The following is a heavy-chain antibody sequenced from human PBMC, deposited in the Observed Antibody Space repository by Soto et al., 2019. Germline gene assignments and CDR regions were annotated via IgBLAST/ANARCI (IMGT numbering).Heavy chain of an antibody. Sequence: ASETLSLTCTVSGGSISSNYWTWIRQPPGKGLEWIGYVYNSGSTNYNPSLKSRVTISEDTSKSQFSLKVNSMTAADTAVYYCARYRREAVAGYTLDNWGQGILVTVSS. CDR3: ARYRREAVAGYTLDN. D-gene: IGHD6-13*01. CDR1: GGSISSNY. V-gene: IGHV4-59*01. CDR2: VYNSGST. J-gene: IGHJ4*02.